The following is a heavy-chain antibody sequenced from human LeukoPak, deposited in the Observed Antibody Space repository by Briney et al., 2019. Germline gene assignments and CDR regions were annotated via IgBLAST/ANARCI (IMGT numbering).Heavy chain of an antibody. V-gene: IGHV3-11*06. D-gene: IGHD3-10*01. CDR1: GFTFSGYY. J-gene: IGHJ5*02. Sequence: PGGPLRLSCAASGFTFSGYYMSWIRQAPGKGLEWVSFISSSSSYTNYADSVKGRFTISRDNAKNSLYLQMSSLRAEDTAVYYCAGFGQPANWFDPWGQGTLVTVSS. CDR2: ISSSSSYT. CDR3: AGFGQPANWFDP.